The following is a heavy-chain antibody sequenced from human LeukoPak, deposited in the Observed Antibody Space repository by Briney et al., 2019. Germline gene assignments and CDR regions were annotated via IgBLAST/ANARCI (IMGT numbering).Heavy chain of an antibody. D-gene: IGHD3-22*01. J-gene: IGHJ4*02. V-gene: IGHV3-33*01. CDR2: IWYDGSNK. CDR3: ARAYYDRTYFDY. Sequence: PGGSLRLSCAASGFTFSSYGMHWVRQAPGKGLEWVAVIWYDGSNKYYADSVKGRFTISRDNSKNTLYLQMNSLRAEDTAVYYCARAYYDRTYFDYWGQGTLVTVSS. CDR1: GFTFSSYG.